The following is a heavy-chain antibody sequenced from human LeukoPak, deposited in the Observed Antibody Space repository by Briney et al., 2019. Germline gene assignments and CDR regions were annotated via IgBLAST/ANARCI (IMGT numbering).Heavy chain of an antibody. D-gene: IGHD2-2*01. J-gene: IGHJ4*02. Sequence: GGSLRLSCAASGFTFSSYSMNWVRQAPGKGLEWVSSSSSSSYIYYADSVKGRFTISRDNAKNSLYLQMNSLRAEDTAVYYCARETGRYCSSTSCLSYWGQGTLVTVSS. CDR1: GFTFSSYS. CDR3: ARETGRYCSSTSCLSY. CDR2: SSSSSYI. V-gene: IGHV3-21*01.